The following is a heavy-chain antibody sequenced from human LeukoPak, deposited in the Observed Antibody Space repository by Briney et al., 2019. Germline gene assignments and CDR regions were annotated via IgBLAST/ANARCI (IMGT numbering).Heavy chain of an antibody. Sequence: GGSLRLSCAASGFTFSSYWMHWVRQAPGKGLEWVSAISGSGGSTYYADSVKGRFTISRDNSKNTLYVQVNSLGTEDTAAYYCAKGSYYDSSGSFYFDYWGQGTQVTVSS. CDR3: AKGSYYDSSGSFYFDY. CDR2: ISGSGGST. V-gene: IGHV3-23*01. J-gene: IGHJ4*02. CDR1: GFTFSSYW. D-gene: IGHD3-22*01.